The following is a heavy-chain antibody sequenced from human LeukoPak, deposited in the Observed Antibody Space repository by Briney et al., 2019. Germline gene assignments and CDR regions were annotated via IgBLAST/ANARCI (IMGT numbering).Heavy chain of an antibody. CDR3: ARESYDFWSGYPYFDY. Sequence: GSLRLSCAASGFTFSSYWMSWVRQAPGKGLEWVANIKQDGSEKYYVDSVKGRFTISRDNAKNSLYLQMNSLRAEDTAVYYCARESYDFWSGYPYFDYWGQGTLVTVSS. CDR1: GFTFSSYW. J-gene: IGHJ4*02. CDR2: IKQDGSEK. D-gene: IGHD3-3*01. V-gene: IGHV3-7*01.